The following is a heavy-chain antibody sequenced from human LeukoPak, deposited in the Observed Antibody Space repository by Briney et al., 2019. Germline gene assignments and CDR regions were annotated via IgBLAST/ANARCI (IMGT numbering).Heavy chain of an antibody. D-gene: IGHD2-21*01. CDR2: IYYSGST. Sequence: SETLSLTCTVSGGSISSYYWSWVRQPPGKGLEWIGYIYYSGSTNYNPSLKSRVTISVDTSKNQFSLKLSSVTVADTAVYYCARFLFEAFDIWGQGTMVTVSS. CDR3: ARFLFEAFDI. J-gene: IGHJ3*02. V-gene: IGHV4-59*01. CDR1: GGSISSYY.